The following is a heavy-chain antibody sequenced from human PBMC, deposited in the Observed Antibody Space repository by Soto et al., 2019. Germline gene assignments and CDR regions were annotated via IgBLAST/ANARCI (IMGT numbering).Heavy chain of an antibody. Sequence: EVQLVESGGGLVQPGRSLRLSCAASGFTFDDYAMHWVRQAPGKGLERVSGISWNSGSIGYADSVKGRFTISRDNAKNSLYLQMNSLRAEDTALYYCAKDKGESSSSGGAKYYFDYWGQGTLVTVSS. V-gene: IGHV3-9*01. CDR3: AKDKGESSSSGGAKYYFDY. CDR1: GFTFDDYA. J-gene: IGHJ4*02. D-gene: IGHD6-6*01. CDR2: ISWNSGSI.